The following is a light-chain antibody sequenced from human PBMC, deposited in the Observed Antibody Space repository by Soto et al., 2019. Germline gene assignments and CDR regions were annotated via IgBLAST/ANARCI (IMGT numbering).Light chain of an antibody. J-gene: IGKJ4*01. V-gene: IGKV3-20*01. Sequence: EIVLTQSPGTLTLSPGERATLSCRASQSVSSTYLAWYQQKPGQAPRLLIYGASSRATGIPDRFSGSGSGTDFTLTISRLEPEDFAVYYCQQYGNTPRISFGGGTKVDIK. CDR1: QSVSSTY. CDR2: GAS. CDR3: QQYGNTPRIS.